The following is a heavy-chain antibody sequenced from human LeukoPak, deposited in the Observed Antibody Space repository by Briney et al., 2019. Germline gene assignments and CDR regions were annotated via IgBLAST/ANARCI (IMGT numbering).Heavy chain of an antibody. Sequence: GGSLRLSCAASGFTFSSYGMHWVRQAPGKGLEWVAIIWYDGSYKYYADSVKGRFTVSRDNSKNTLYLQVNSLTAEDTAVYYCARGNSDAFDIWGQGTMVTVSS. D-gene: IGHD4-23*01. V-gene: IGHV3-33*01. CDR1: GFTFSSYG. CDR3: ARGNSDAFDI. J-gene: IGHJ3*02. CDR2: IWYDGSYK.